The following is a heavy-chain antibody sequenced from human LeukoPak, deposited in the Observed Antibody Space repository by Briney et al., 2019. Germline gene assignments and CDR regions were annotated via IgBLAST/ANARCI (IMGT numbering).Heavy chain of an antibody. Sequence: PSETLSLTRTVSAGSISSSSYYWGGIRQPPGKGLVWIGSIYYSGSTYYNPSLKSRVTISVDTSKNQFSLKLSSVTAADTAVYYCARLTTGTYYYYMDVWGKGTTVTVSS. J-gene: IGHJ6*03. CDR1: AGSISSSSYY. D-gene: IGHD4-17*01. CDR2: IYYSGST. V-gene: IGHV4-39*01. CDR3: ARLTTGTYYYYMDV.